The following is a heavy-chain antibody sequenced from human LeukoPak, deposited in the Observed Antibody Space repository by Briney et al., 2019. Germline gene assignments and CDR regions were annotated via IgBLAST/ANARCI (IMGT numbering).Heavy chain of an antibody. CDR3: ARAEYYYDSSGYPLSYFDY. V-gene: IGHV4-39*07. J-gene: IGHJ4*02. CDR1: GGSISRSSYY. D-gene: IGHD3-22*01. Sequence: SETLSLTCTVSGGSISRSSYYWGWIRQPPGKGLEWIGSIYYSGSTYYNPSLKSRVTISVDTSKNQFSLKLSSVTAADTAVYYCARAEYYYDSSGYPLSYFDYWGQGTLVTVSS. CDR2: IYYSGST.